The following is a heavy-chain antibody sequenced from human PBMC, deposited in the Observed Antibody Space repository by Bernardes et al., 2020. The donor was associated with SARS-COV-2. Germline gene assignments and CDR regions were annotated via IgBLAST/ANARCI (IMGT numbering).Heavy chain of an antibody. J-gene: IGHJ6*02. CDR2: IYYSGST. Sequence: SETLSLTCTVSGGSIRSSYWSWIRQPPGPGLAWIGYIYYSGSTNYNPSLKSRVTISVDTSKNQFSLKLSSVTAADTAVYYCARQDIGAIFGVVITPAGMDVWNQGTTVTVSS. CDR3: ARQDIGAIFGVVITPAGMDV. V-gene: IGHV4-59*08. D-gene: IGHD3-3*01. CDR1: GGSIRSSY.